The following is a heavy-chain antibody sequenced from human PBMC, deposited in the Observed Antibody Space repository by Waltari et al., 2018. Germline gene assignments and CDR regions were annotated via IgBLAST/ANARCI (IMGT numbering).Heavy chain of an antibody. CDR2: IYYSGST. V-gene: IGHV4-31*03. Sequence: CTVSGGSISSGGYYWSWIRQHPGKGLEWIGYIYYSGSTYYNPSLKSRVTISVDTSKNQFSLKLSSVTAADTAVYYCARGVELGIPDYWGQGTLVTVSS. CDR3: ARGVELGIPDY. CDR1: GGSISSGGYY. D-gene: IGHD7-27*01. J-gene: IGHJ4*02.